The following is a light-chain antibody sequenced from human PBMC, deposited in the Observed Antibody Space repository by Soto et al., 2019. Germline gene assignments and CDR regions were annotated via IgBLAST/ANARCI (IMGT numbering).Light chain of an antibody. CDR2: AAS. Sequence: DIQMTQSPSSLSASVGDRVTITCRASQSISNYLNWYQQKPGKAPKLLIYAASSLQSGVPSRFSGSGSGTDFALTISSLQPEDFATYLCQQTDTPPITFGQGTRLEI. CDR1: QSISNY. V-gene: IGKV1-39*01. J-gene: IGKJ5*01. CDR3: QQTDTPPIT.